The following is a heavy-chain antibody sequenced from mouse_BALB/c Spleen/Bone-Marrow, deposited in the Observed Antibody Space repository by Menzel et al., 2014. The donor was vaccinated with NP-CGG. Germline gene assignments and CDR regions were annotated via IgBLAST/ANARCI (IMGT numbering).Heavy chain of an antibody. Sequence: EVKLMESGGDLVKPGGSLKLSCAASGFTFSSYGMSWVRQTPDKKLEWVATISSGGSYTYYPDSVKGRFTISRDNAKNTLYLQTSSLKSEDTAMYYCARHDYDEENFDYWGQGTTLTVSS. J-gene: IGHJ2*01. D-gene: IGHD2-4*01. CDR2: ISSGGSYT. V-gene: IGHV5-6*01. CDR3: ARHDYDEENFDY. CDR1: GFTFSSYG.